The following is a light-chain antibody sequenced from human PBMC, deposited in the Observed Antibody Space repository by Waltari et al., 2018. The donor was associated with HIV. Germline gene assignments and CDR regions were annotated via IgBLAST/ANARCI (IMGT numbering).Light chain of an antibody. CDR2: EVS. CDR3: SSYTSSSTFHVV. J-gene: IGLJ2*01. CDR1: SSDVGGYNY. V-gene: IGLV2-14*01. Sequence: QSALTQPASVSGSPGQSITISCTGTSSDVGGYNYVSWSQQHPGKAPKLMIYEVSNRPSGVSNRFSGSKSGNTASLTISGLQAEDEADYYCSSYTSSSTFHVVFGGGTKLTVL.